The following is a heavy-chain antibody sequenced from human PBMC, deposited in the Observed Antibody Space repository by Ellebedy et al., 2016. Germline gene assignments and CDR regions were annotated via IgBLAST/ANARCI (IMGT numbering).Heavy chain of an antibody. CDR2: IYYNGIT. V-gene: IGHV4-59*01. D-gene: IGHD6-13*01. CDR3: ARSIIAAAPEIDY. Sequence: SETLSLTCTVSGDSISTYYWSWIRQPPGKGLEWIGYIYYNGITNYNPSLKSRVTIAVDTSKNQFSLKLSSVTAADTAVYYCARSIIAAAPEIDYWGQGTLVTVSS. CDR1: GDSISTYY. J-gene: IGHJ4*02.